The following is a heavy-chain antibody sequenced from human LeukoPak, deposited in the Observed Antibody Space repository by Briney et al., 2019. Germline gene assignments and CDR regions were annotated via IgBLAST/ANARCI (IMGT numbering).Heavy chain of an antibody. CDR1: GGTFSSYA. J-gene: IGHJ6*03. D-gene: IGHD2-2*01. Sequence: SVKVSCKASGGTFSSYAISWVRQAPGQGLEWMGRIIPIFGTANYAQKFQGGVTITTDESTSTAYMELRSLRSEDTAVYYCTKDGYCRGTNCYRGSYTDYYYMDVWDNGTTVTVSS. CDR3: TKDGYCRGTNCYRGSYTDYYYMDV. V-gene: IGHV1-69*05. CDR2: IIPIFGTA.